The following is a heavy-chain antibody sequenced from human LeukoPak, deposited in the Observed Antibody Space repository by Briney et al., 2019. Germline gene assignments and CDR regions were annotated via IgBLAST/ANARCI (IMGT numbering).Heavy chain of an antibody. CDR3: ARRGYCSSTSCYEYWFDP. D-gene: IGHD2-2*01. Sequence: PSETLSLTCTVSGGSISSNSYYWGWIRQPPGKGLEWIGSIYYSGSTYYNPSLKSRVTISVDTSKNQFSLKLSSVTATDTAVYYCARRGYCSSTSCYEYWFDPWGQGTLVTVSS. CDR2: IYYSGST. J-gene: IGHJ5*02. CDR1: GGSISSNSYY. V-gene: IGHV4-39*01.